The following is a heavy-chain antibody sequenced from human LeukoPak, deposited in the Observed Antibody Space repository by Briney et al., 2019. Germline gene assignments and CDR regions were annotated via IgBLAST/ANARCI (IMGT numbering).Heavy chain of an antibody. V-gene: IGHV1-46*01. CDR2: GTI. CDR3: ARAPANKYDSRLPEDF. D-gene: IGHD3-22*01. J-gene: IGHJ4*02. Sequence: GTISYAQKFQGRVTMNTDTSTSTVYMELSSLRSEDTAVYYCARAPANKYDSRLPEDFWGQGTLVTVSS.